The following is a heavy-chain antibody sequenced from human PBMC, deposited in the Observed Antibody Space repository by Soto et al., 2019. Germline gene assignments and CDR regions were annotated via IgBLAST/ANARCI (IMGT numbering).Heavy chain of an antibody. CDR2: IYPGDSDT. D-gene: IGHD4-4*01. CDR1: GYSFTSYW. Sequence: GRSLKISCKGSGYSFTSYWIGWVRQMPGKGLEWMGIIYPGDSDTRYSPSFQGQVTISADKSISTAYLQWSSLKASDTAMYYCARVTTQSFYYYGMDVWGQGTTATVSS. V-gene: IGHV5-51*03. J-gene: IGHJ6*02. CDR3: ARVTTQSFYYYGMDV.